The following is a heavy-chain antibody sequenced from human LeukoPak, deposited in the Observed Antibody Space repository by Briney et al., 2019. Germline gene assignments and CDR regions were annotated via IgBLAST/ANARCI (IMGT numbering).Heavy chain of an antibody. V-gene: IGHV3-30*04. D-gene: IGHD1-26*01. J-gene: IGHJ4*02. CDR3: ASQVSSGSYF. CDR2: IRYDGSNK. CDR1: GFTFSSYA. Sequence: QSGRSLRLSCAASGFTFSSYAMHWVRQAPGKGLEWVAFIRYDGSNKYYADSVKGRFTISRDNSKNTLYLQMNSLRAEDTAVYYCASQVSSGSYFGGQGTLVTVSS.